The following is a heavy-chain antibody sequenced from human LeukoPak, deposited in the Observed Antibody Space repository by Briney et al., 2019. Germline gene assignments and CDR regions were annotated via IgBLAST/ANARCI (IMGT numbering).Heavy chain of an antibody. V-gene: IGHV3-7*01. D-gene: IGHD3-16*01. CDR3: ARGEGHYEDFDY. Sequence: PGGALRLSCAASGFSFSDYWMSWVRQAPGKGLEWVANIKKDGSEKYCVDSVKGRFTISRDNAKNSLYLQVNSLRVEDTAVYYCARGEGHYEDFDYWGQGTLVTVTS. J-gene: IGHJ4*02. CDR1: GFSFSDYW. CDR2: IKKDGSEK.